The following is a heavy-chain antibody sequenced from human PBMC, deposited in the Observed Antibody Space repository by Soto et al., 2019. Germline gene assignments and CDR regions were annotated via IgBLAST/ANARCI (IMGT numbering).Heavy chain of an antibody. CDR3: ARGKGTVTTYYFDY. D-gene: IGHD4-4*01. V-gene: IGHV3-53*04. Sequence: GESLKISCAASGFTVSSNYMSWVRQAPGKGLEWVSVIYSGGSTYYADSVKGRFTISRHNSKNTLYLQMNSLRAEDTAVYYCARGKGTVTTYYFDYWGQGTLVTVSS. CDR1: GFTVSSNY. CDR2: IYSGGST. J-gene: IGHJ4*02.